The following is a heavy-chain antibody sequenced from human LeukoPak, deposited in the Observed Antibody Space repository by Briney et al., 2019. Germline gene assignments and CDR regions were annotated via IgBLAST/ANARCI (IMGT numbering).Heavy chain of an antibody. D-gene: IGHD3-10*01. Sequence: GASVKGSCKASGYTFTSYDINWVRQATGQGLEWMGWMNPNSGNTGYAQKFQGRVTMTRNTSISTAYMELSSLRSEDTAVYYCARGYYGSGSYNYYMDVWGKGTTVTISS. CDR2: MNPNSGNT. J-gene: IGHJ6*03. CDR3: ARGYYGSGSYNYYMDV. V-gene: IGHV1-8*01. CDR1: GYTFTSYD.